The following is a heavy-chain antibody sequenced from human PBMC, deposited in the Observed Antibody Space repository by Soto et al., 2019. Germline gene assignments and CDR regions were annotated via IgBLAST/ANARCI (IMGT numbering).Heavy chain of an antibody. CDR2: IYYSGST. CDR1: GCSISSYY. Sequence: SETLSLTCPVSGCSISSYYWSWIRQPPGKGLEWIAYIYYSGSTNYNPSLKSRVTISVDTSKNEFSLKLHSVTAADTAVYYCARFSGWYSAFDYWGQGTPVTVSS. J-gene: IGHJ4*02. D-gene: IGHD6-19*01. CDR3: ARFSGWYSAFDY. V-gene: IGHV4-59*01.